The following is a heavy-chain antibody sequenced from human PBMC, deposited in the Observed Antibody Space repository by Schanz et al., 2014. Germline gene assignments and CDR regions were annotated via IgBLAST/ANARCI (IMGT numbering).Heavy chain of an antibody. CDR3: ARVRSEDYGGMDV. J-gene: IGHJ6*02. CDR1: GYIFTSYD. Sequence: QVQLVQSGAEVKMPGASVKVSCKASGYIFTSYDITWVRQAAGQGLEWMGWMSPNSGNTDYAQKFQGRVTLTRDTSISTAYMELSSLRSEDTAVYYCARVRSEDYGGMDVWGQGTTVTVSS. CDR2: MSPNSGNT. V-gene: IGHV1-8*01.